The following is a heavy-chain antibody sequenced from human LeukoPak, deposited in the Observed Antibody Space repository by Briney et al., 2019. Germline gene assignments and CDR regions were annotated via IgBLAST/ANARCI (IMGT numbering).Heavy chain of an antibody. CDR1: GFTFSSYW. Sequence: GGSLRLSCAASGFTFSSYWMSWVRQAPGKGLGWVANIKQDGSEKYYVDSVKGRFTISRDNAKNSLYLQMNGLRAEDTAVYYCAREATAYYFDYWGQGTLVTVSS. CDR2: IKQDGSEK. V-gene: IGHV3-7*03. J-gene: IGHJ4*02. CDR3: AREATAYYFDY.